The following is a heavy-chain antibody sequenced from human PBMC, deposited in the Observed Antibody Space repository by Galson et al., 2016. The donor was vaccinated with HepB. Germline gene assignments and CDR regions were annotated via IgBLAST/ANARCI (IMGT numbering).Heavy chain of an antibody. CDR1: GASISGTEYY. D-gene: IGHD6-19*01. CDR2: FYYTDDT. J-gene: IGHJ6*03. Sequence: ETLSLTCTVSGASISGTEYYWGWIRQPPGGGLEWIGTFYYTDDTYYNPSLKSRVAISMDRSKDQFSLRLDSVTAADTGVYYCATGIVVAGKMYYHYMDVWGKGTTVTVSS. V-gene: IGHV4-39*01. CDR3: ATGIVVAGKMYYHYMDV.